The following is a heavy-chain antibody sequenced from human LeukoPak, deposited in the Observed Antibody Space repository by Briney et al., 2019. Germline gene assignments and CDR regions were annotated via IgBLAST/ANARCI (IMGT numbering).Heavy chain of an antibody. CDR1: GASIRTYY. Sequence: SETLSLTCTVSGASIRTYYWSWIRQPPGKGLEGIGFSYHSGSTNYNPSLTRRGTISVDPSQNKFSLKLSSVTAADTAVYYCARTNYYGSGSYYPDLWGQGTLVTVSS. CDR3: ARTNYYGSGSYYPDL. D-gene: IGHD3-10*01. V-gene: IGHV4-59*08. CDR2: SYHSGST. J-gene: IGHJ5*02.